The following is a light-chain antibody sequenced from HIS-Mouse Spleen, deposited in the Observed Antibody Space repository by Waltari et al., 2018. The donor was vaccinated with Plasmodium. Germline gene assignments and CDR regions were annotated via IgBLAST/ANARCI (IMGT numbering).Light chain of an antibody. V-gene: IGKV3-15*01. J-gene: IGKJ3*01. CDR3: QQYNNWSFT. Sequence: EIVMTQSPATLSVSPGERATLSCRASQSVRSNFAWYQQKPGQAPRLLSYGASTRATGSPARCRGGGSGTEFTLTISSLQSEDFAVYYCQQYNNWSFTFGPGTKVDIK. CDR1: QSVRSN. CDR2: GAS.